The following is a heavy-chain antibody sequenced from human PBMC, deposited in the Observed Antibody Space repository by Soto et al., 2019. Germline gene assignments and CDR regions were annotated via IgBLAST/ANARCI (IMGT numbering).Heavy chain of an antibody. CDR1: GFTFSSYW. J-gene: IGHJ3*02. CDR3: ARDGGQWLWLMRMSDAFDI. CDR2: IKQDGSQT. Sequence: EAQLVESGGGLVQPGGSLRLSCAASGFTFSSYWMTWVRQAPGKGLEWVASIKQDGSQTYYVGSVEGRITISRDNAKNLLYLQMNNLRAEDTAVYYWARDGGQWLWLMRMSDAFDIWGQGTMVTVSS. D-gene: IGHD6-19*01. V-gene: IGHV3-7*01.